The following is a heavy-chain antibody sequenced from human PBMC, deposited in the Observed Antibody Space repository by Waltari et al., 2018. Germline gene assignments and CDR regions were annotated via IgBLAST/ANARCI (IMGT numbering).Heavy chain of an antibody. D-gene: IGHD3-10*01. CDR2: IYSGGSA. V-gene: IGHV3-53*01. CDR3: ARGHRGSRPL. CDR1: GFPVSSDS. Sequence: EVRLVESGGDLVQPGGSLRLSCAASGFPVSSDSMNWLRQAPGKGLEWFSVIYSGGSANYTDSVKGRFIVSRDNSRNTLYLQMNGLRADDTAIYYCARGHRGSRPLWGQGTLVTVSS. J-gene: IGHJ4*02.